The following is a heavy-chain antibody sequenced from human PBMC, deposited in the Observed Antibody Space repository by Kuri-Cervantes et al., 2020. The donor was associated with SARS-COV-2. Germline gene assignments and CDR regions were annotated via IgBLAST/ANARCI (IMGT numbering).Heavy chain of an antibody. Sequence: GESLKTSCAASGFSFSSYGMSWVRQAPGKGLEWVAVISYDGSNKYYADSVKGRFTISRDNSKNTLYLQMNSLRAEDTAVYYCARVNDVIAARLHDAFDIWGQGTMVTVSS. CDR3: ARVNDVIAARLHDAFDI. D-gene: IGHD6-6*01. J-gene: IGHJ3*02. V-gene: IGHV3-30*03. CDR1: GFSFSSYG. CDR2: ISYDGSNK.